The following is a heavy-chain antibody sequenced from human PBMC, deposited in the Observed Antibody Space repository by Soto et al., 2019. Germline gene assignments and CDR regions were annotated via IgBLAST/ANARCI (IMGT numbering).Heavy chain of an antibody. D-gene: IGHD6-6*01. Sequence: QVQLVQSGAEVKKTGASVKVSCKASGFTFTSYGFSWVRQAPGQGLEWMGWISAYNGHKNYAQKFQDRVTLTTDTSTSTVYMELRSLISDDTAVYYCARWQDSSYWPPGVALWGKGTLVTVSS. CDR3: ARWQDSSYWPPGVAL. CDR1: GFTFTSYG. CDR2: ISAYNGHK. J-gene: IGHJ4*02. V-gene: IGHV1-18*01.